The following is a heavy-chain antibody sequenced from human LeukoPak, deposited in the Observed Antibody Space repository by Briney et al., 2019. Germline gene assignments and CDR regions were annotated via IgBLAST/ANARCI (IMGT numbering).Heavy chain of an antibody. CDR3: ARGGRITMARGVISPFDY. CDR2: IYYSGST. V-gene: IGHV4-59*01. J-gene: IGHJ4*02. Sequence: SETLSLTRTVSGGSISSYYWSWIRQPPGKGLEWIGYIYYSGSTNYNPSLKSRVTISVDTSKNQFSLKLSSVTAADTAVYYCARGGRITMARGVISPFDYWGQGTLVTVSS. D-gene: IGHD3-10*01. CDR1: GGSISSYY.